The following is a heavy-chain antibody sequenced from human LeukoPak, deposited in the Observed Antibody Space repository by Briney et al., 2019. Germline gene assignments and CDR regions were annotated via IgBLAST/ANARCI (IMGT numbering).Heavy chain of an antibody. Sequence: SGTLSLTCAVYGGSFSGYYWRWIRQPPGKGLEWIGEINHSGSTNYNPSLKSRVTISVDTSKNQLSLKMSSVPAADTAVYYCTIRTGTTLGLMDYWGQGSMVSDS. CDR1: GGSFSGYY. CDR2: INHSGST. D-gene: IGHD1-1*01. CDR3: TIRTGTTLGLMDY. J-gene: IGHJ4*02. V-gene: IGHV4-34*01.